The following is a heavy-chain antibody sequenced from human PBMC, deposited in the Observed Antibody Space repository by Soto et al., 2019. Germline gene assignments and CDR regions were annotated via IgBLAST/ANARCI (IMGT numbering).Heavy chain of an antibody. Sequence: QVQLVQSGAEVKKPGASVKVSCKASGYTFTSYGISWVRQAPGQGLEWMGWISAYNGNTNYAQKLQGRVTMTTDTSTSTAYMELRSLRSDDTAVYYCARDHIVVVTEIINWFDPWGQGILVTVSS. CDR3: ARDHIVVVTEIINWFDP. CDR2: ISAYNGNT. CDR1: GYTFTSYG. D-gene: IGHD2-21*02. V-gene: IGHV1-18*01. J-gene: IGHJ5*02.